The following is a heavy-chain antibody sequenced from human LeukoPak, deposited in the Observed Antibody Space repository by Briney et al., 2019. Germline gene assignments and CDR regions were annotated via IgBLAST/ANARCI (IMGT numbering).Heavy chain of an antibody. V-gene: IGHV3-30*18. CDR3: AKDRAFQAAGVTDY. D-gene: IGHD3-10*01. CDR1: GFSFSCHG. J-gene: IGHJ4*02. Sequence: GGSLRLSCAASGFSFSCHGMHWVRQAPGKGLEWVAVISNDGIYKLYGDSVKGRFTISRDDSKNTLYLQMNSLKTEDTAVYYCAKDRAFQAAGVTDYWGQGTLVTVSS. CDR2: ISNDGIYK.